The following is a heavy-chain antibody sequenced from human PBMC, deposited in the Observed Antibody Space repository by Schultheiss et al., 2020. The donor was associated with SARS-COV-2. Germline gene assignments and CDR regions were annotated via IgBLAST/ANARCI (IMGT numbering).Heavy chain of an antibody. V-gene: IGHV1-18*01. CDR2: MHPNSGNT. J-gene: IGHJ6*02. Sequence: GESLKISCKASGYTFTSYGISWVRQAPGQGLEWMGWMHPNSGNTSYAQKLQGRVTMTTDTSTNTAYMDLRSLRSDDTAVYYCARMGYYYYAMDVWGQGTTVTVSS. CDR1: GYTFTSYG. CDR3: ARMGYYYYAMDV.